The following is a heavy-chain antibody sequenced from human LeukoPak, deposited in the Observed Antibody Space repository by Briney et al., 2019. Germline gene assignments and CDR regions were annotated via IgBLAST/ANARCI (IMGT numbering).Heavy chain of an antibody. J-gene: IGHJ4*02. V-gene: IGHV3-23*01. CDR3: AKTSGGNY. D-gene: IGHD2-15*01. CDR1: GFTFSNYA. Sequence: GGSLRLSCAASGFTFSNYAMSWVRHAPGMGLEWVSAISTSGGSTYYADSVKGRFAISRDNSKNTLYLQMNSLRAEDTAIYYCAKTSGGNYWGQGTLFTVSS. CDR2: ISTSGGST.